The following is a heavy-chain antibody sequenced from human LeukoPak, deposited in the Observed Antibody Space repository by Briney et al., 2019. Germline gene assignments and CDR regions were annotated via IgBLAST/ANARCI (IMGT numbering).Heavy chain of an antibody. Sequence: GASVKVSCKASGYTFINYGVTWVRQAPGQGLEWMGWISASNGNTNYAQKLQGRVTITADESTSTAYMELSSLRSEDTAVYYCARVEGGIAVAGDAFDIWGQGTMVTVSS. CDR2: ISASNGNT. J-gene: IGHJ3*02. CDR1: GYTFINYG. V-gene: IGHV1-18*01. CDR3: ARVEGGIAVAGDAFDI. D-gene: IGHD6-19*01.